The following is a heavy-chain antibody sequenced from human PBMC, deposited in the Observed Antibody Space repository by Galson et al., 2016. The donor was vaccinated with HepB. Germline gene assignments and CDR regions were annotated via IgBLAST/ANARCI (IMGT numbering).Heavy chain of an antibody. CDR3: VRDYNFAFDI. CDR2: IRDTRTI. CDR1: GFTFNIFS. D-gene: IGHD5-24*01. Sequence: SLRLSCAASGFTFNIFSMNWVRQAPGKGLEWVSYIRDTRTIYHADSVKGRFTVSRADAENSLYLQMNSLRDEDTAVYYCVRDYNFAFDIWGQGTMVTVSS. J-gene: IGHJ3*02. V-gene: IGHV3-48*02.